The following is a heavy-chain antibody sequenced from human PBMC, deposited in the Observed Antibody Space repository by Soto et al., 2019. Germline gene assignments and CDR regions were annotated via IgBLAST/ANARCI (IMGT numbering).Heavy chain of an antibody. CDR3: ARVIPGAEAWFDP. V-gene: IGHV1-18*01. J-gene: IGHJ5*02. CDR1: GNTFTNFG. D-gene: IGHD2-2*01. CDR2: ISAYTDDA. Sequence: QGQLVQSGAEVKKPGASVKVSCTASGNTFTNFGVTWVRQAPGQGLEWMGWISAYTDDANYAQKFQGRVTMTIDTSTSTAYLDLRSLTSDDTAVYYCARVIPGAEAWFDPWGQGTLVTVSS.